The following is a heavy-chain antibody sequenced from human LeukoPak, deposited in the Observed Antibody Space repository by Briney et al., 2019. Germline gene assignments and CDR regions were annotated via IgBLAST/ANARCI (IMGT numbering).Heavy chain of an antibody. CDR2: INPNSGGT. J-gene: IGHJ5*02. Sequence: ASVKVSCKASGYTFTGYYIHWVRQAPGQGLEWMGWINPNSGGTNSAQKFQGRVTMTRDTSISTAYMELNRLRSDDTAVYYCARGHSSGWPNWSDPWGQGTLVTVSS. CDR1: GYTFTGYY. D-gene: IGHD6-19*01. CDR3: ARGHSSGWPNWSDP. V-gene: IGHV1-2*02.